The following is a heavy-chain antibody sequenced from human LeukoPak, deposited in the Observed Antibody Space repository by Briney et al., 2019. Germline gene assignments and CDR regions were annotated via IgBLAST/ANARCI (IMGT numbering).Heavy chain of an antibody. CDR2: ISSSSSYI. D-gene: IGHD4-23*01. V-gene: IGHV3-21*01. CDR1: GFTFSSYS. J-gene: IGHJ4*02. CDR3: ARRGSTVVTNFDY. Sequence: PGGSLRLSCAASGFTFSSYSMNWVRQAPGKGLEWVSSISSSSSYIYCADSVKGRFTISRDNAKNSLYLQMNSLRAEDTAVYYCARRGSTVVTNFDYWGQGTLVTVSS.